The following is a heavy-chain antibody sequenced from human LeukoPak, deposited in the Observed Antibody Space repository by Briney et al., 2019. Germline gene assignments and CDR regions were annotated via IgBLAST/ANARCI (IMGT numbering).Heavy chain of an antibody. CDR3: AQDRYVSSGRDDY. CDR1: GFTFSSYW. Sequence: GGSLRLSCAASGFTFSSYWMHWVRQVPGKGLVWVSRINSDGSSTSYADSVKGRFTISRDNAKNTLYLQMTNLRAEDTAVYFCAQDRYVSSGRDDYWGQGTLVTVSS. V-gene: IGHV3-74*01. D-gene: IGHD6-19*01. CDR2: INSDGSST. J-gene: IGHJ4*02.